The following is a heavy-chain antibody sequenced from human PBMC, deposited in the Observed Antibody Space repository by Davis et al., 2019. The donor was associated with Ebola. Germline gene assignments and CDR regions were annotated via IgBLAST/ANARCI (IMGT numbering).Heavy chain of an antibody. J-gene: IGHJ4*02. CDR1: GFTFTDYY. Sequence: GGSLRLSCAASGFTFTDYYMGWIRQAPGKGLEWVAVISYDGSNKYYADSVKGRFTISRDNSKNTLYLQMNSLKTEDTALYFCTTDYKGVVAPIFSYFDSWGQGTLVTVSS. CDR3: TTDYKGVVAPIFSYFDS. CDR2: ISYDGSNK. D-gene: IGHD5-12*01. V-gene: IGHV3-30*03.